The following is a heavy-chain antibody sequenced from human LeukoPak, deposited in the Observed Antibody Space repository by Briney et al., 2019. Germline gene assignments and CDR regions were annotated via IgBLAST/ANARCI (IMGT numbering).Heavy chain of an antibody. D-gene: IGHD1-26*01. CDR3: AKDRWRSYYYFYY. CDR1: GFTFNSYG. CDR2: ISYDGSNT. V-gene: IGHV3-30*02. Sequence: GGSLRLSCAAPGFTFNSYGMHWVPQAPGKGLEWVAFISYDGSNTHYADSVKGRFTISRDNSKNTLYLQMSSLRPDDTAVYFCAKDRWRSYYYFYYWGQGTLVTVSS. J-gene: IGHJ4*02.